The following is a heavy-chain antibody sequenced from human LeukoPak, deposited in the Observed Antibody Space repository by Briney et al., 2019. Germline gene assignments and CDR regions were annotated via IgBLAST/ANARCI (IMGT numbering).Heavy chain of an antibody. J-gene: IGHJ4*02. D-gene: IGHD3-3*01. V-gene: IGHV1-8*03. Sequence: ASVKVSCKASGYTFTSYDINWVRQATGQGLELMGWMNPNSGNTGYAQKFQGRVTITRNTSISTAYMELSSLRSEDTAVYYCARGPPTLYYDFWSGYLFDYWGQGTLVTVSS. CDR1: GYTFTSYD. CDR3: ARGPPTLYYDFWSGYLFDY. CDR2: MNPNSGNT.